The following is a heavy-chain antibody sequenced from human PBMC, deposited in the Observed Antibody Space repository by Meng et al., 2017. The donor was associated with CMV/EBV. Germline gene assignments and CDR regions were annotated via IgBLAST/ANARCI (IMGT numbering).Heavy chain of an antibody. CDR3: AREVDDYGDGWYFDL. D-gene: IGHD4-17*01. V-gene: IGHV1-69*12. Sequence: QGQLVQSGIEGRKHGSSVKVSCKASGGTFSSYAISWVRQAPGQGLEWMGGIIPIFGTANYAQKFQGRVTITADESTSTAYMELSSLRSEDTAVYYCAREVDDYGDGWYFDLWGRGTLVTVSS. CDR2: IIPIFGTA. J-gene: IGHJ2*01. CDR1: GGTFSSYA.